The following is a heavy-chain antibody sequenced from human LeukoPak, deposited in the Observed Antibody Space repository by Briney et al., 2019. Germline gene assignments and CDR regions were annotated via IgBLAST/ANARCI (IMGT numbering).Heavy chain of an antibody. CDR1: CGSFSGYY. Sequence: PETLSLTCAVYCGSFSGYYWSWIRQPPGKGLEWIGEINHSGSTNYNPSLKSRVTISVDTSKNQFSLKLNSVTAADTAVYYCARGAPKEIQLWLRLRGVAFDIWGQGTMVTVSS. D-gene: IGHD5-18*01. CDR2: INHSGST. CDR3: ARGAPKEIQLWLRLRGVAFDI. J-gene: IGHJ3*02. V-gene: IGHV4-34*01.